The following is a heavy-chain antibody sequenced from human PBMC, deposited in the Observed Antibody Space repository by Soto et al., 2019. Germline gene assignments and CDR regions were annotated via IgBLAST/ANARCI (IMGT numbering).Heavy chain of an antibody. J-gene: IGHJ6*02. Sequence: EVQLVESGGGLVQPGGSLKLSCAASGFTFSGSAMHWVRQASGKGLEWVGRIRSKANSYATAYAASVKGRFTISRDDSKNTAYLQMNSLKTGDTAVYYCTTPPLYYGMDVWGQGTTVTVSS. CDR3: TTPPLYYGMDV. CDR1: GFTFSGSA. V-gene: IGHV3-73*02. CDR2: IRSKANSYAT.